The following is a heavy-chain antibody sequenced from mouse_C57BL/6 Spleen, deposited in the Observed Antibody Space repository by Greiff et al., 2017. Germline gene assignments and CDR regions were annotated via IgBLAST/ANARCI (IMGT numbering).Heavy chain of an antibody. D-gene: IGHD2-4*01. CDR2: INPNNGGT. CDR1: GYTFTDYN. CDR3: AREGYDYDGAWFAY. J-gene: IGHJ3*01. V-gene: IGHV1-18*01. Sequence: VQLQQSGPELVKPGASVKIPCKASGYTFTDYNMDWVKQSHGKSLEWIGDINPNNGGTIYNQKFKGKDTLTVDKSSSTAYMELRSLTSEDTAVYYCAREGYDYDGAWFAYWGQGTLVTVSA.